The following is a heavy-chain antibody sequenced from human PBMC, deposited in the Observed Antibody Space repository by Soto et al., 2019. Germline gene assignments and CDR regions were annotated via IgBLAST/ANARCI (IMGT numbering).Heavy chain of an antibody. CDR2: IIPIFGTA. V-gene: IGHV1-69*01. D-gene: IGHD6-19*01. Sequence: QVQLVQSGAAVKKPGYSVKVSCKASGGTFSSYAISWVRQAPGQGLEWMGGIIPIFGTANYAQKFQGRVTITADESTSPAYMELSSLRSEDTAVYYCARDSSVAGFLWCLGYWGQGTLVTVSS. CDR1: GGTFSSYA. CDR3: ARDSSVAGFLWCLGY. J-gene: IGHJ4*02.